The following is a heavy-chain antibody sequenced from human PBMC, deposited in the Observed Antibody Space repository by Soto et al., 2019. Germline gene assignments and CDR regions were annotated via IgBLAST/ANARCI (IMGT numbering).Heavy chain of an antibody. D-gene: IGHD3-16*01. CDR3: TVGGSGDDLGDA. J-gene: IGHJ4*02. Sequence: EVQLVESGGGLVQPGGSLRLSCAASGFTFSDHYMDWVRQAPGKGLVWVGRSKNKADSYTTEYAASVKGRFTISRDGAKTSLFLQMDSLKPGGTAVYYCTVGGSGDDLGDAWGQGTLVTVSS. CDR1: GFTFSDHY. V-gene: IGHV3-72*01. CDR2: SKNKADSYTT.